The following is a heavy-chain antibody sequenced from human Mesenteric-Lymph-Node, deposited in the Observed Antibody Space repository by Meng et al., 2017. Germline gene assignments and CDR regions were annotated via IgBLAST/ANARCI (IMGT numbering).Heavy chain of an antibody. CDR1: GFTFSNAW. D-gene: IGHD6-19*01. Sequence: GGSLRLSCAASGFTFSNAWMSWVRQAPGKGLEWVGRIKSKTDGGTTDYAAPVKGRFTISRDDSKNTLYLQMNSLKTEDTAVYYCTATDQIAVAGWHYYYYGMDVWGQGTTVTVSS. CDR3: TATDQIAVAGWHYYYYGMDV. V-gene: IGHV3-15*01. CDR2: IKSKTDGGTT. J-gene: IGHJ6*02.